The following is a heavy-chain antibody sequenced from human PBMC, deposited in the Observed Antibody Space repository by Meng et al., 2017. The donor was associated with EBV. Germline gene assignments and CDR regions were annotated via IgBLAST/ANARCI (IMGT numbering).Heavy chain of an antibody. CDR2: MNPNSGNT. CDR3: ARGPYYYDSSGYYYGEFDP. Sequence: QGEEVQSGAEVKKPGASVKVSWKASGYPFTSYDINWVRQATGQGLEWMGWMNPNSGNTGYAQKFQGRVTMTRNTSISTAYMELSSLRSEDTAVYYCARGPYYYDSSGYYYGEFDPWGQGTLVTVSS. J-gene: IGHJ5*02. D-gene: IGHD3-22*01. CDR1: GYPFTSYD. V-gene: IGHV1-8*01.